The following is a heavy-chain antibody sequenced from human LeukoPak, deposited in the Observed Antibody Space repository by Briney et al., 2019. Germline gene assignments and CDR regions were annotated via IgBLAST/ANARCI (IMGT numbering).Heavy chain of an antibody. V-gene: IGHV3-23*01. CDR2: ISGSGGST. D-gene: IGHD6-13*01. CDR3: AKNGPPRIALDASIDY. CDR1: GFSFSSYA. J-gene: IGHJ4*02. Sequence: GGSLILSCAASGFSFSSYATNWVRQAPGKGLEWVSIISGSGGSTYYAVSVKGRFTISRDNSKDTLWLQMNNLRAEDTAVYYCAKNGPPRIALDASIDYWGQGTLVTVSS.